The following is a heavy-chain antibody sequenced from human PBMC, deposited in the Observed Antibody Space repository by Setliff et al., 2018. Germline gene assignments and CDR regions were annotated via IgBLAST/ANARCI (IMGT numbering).Heavy chain of an antibody. CDR2: ISGSGGST. J-gene: IGHJ6*02. CDR1: GFTFSSYA. CDR3: ARERGLGYCSSTSCRYYYYGMDV. D-gene: IGHD2-2*01. Sequence: GGSLRLSCAASGFTFSSYAMSWVRQAPGKGLEWVSAISGSGGSTYYADSVKGRFTISRDNAKNSLCLQMNSLRAEDTAVYYCARERGLGYCSSTSCRYYYYGMDVWGQGTTVTVSS. V-gene: IGHV3-23*01.